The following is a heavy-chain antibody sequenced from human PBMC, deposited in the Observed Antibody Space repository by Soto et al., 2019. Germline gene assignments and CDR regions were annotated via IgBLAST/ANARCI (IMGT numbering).Heavy chain of an antibody. J-gene: IGHJ4*02. CDR3: VRGGGEMTNPPPYLY. D-gene: IGHD3-16*01. V-gene: IGHV1-69*06. Sequence: SVKVSCKASGGTFSSYAISWVRQAPGQGLEWMGGIIPIFGTANYAQKFQGRVTITADKSTNTVYMEINSLMSEDTAVYYCVRGGGEMTNPPPYLYWGQGTQVTVSS. CDR2: IIPIFGTA. CDR1: GGTFSSYA.